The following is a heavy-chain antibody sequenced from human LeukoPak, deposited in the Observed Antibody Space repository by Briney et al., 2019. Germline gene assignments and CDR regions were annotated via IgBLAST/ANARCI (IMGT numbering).Heavy chain of an antibody. Sequence: GGSLRLSCTVSGFSFGDYAMSWFRQAPGKGLAWVGFIRSKAFGGTTEHAASVKGRFTIARDDSKSIAYLQMNSLKTEDTAVYYCSRDKFDYGDHAGYFDYWGQGTLVTVSS. J-gene: IGHJ4*02. CDR3: SRDKFDYGDHAGYFDY. V-gene: IGHV3-49*03. CDR2: IRSKAFGGTT. CDR1: GFSFGDYA. D-gene: IGHD4-17*01.